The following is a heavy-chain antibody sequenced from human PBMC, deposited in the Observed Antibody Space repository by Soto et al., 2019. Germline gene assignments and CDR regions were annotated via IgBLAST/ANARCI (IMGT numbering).Heavy chain of an antibody. CDR2: IYPDDSDT. Sequence: GESLKLSCNVSGYRFTIHFIGWVRQLPGKGLEWMGIIYPDDSDTRYSPSFQGQVTISADKSISTAYLQWSSLKASDTAMYYCATSFLSGLAFDFWGQGTMVTVSS. J-gene: IGHJ3*01. V-gene: IGHV5-51*01. CDR1: GYRFTIHF. D-gene: IGHD3-10*01. CDR3: ATSFLSGLAFDF.